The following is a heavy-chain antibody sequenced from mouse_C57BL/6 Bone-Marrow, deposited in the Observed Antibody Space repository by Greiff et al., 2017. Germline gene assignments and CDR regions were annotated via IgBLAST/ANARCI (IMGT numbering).Heavy chain of an antibody. D-gene: IGHD1-1*01. CDR3: ARRTVVAHYFDY. V-gene: IGHV1-54*01. CDR2: INPGSGGT. J-gene: IGHJ2*01. Sequence: QVQLQQSGAELVRPGTSVKVSCKASGYAFTNYLIEWVKQRPGQGLEWIGVINPGSGGTNYNEKFKGKATLTADKSSSTAYMQLSSLTSEDSAVYFCARRTVVAHYFDYWGQGTTLTASS. CDR1: GYAFTNYL.